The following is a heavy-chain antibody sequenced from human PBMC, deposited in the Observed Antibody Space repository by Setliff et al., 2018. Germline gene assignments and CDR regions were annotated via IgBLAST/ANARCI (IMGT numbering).Heavy chain of an antibody. CDR3: AKDYYDILSAAGMDV. D-gene: IGHD3-9*01. Sequence: PGGSLRLSCSASGFIFSTYVMHWVRQAPGKGLEYLSGISGNGGSTYYADSVKGRFTISRDNSKNTLYLQMSSLRADDMAVYYCAKDYYDILSAAGMDVWGQGTTVTVSS. CDR2: ISGNGGST. V-gene: IGHV3-64D*09. CDR1: GFIFSTYV. J-gene: IGHJ6*02.